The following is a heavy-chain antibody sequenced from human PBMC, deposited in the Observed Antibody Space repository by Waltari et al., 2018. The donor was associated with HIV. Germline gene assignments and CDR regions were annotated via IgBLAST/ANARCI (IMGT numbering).Heavy chain of an antibody. CDR2: ITSDGSST. J-gene: IGHJ5*02. V-gene: IGHV3-74*01. CDR1: GFTFSRYW. D-gene: IGHD3-10*01. Sequence: EVQLVESGGGLVQPGGSLRLSCAASGFTFSRYWMHWVRQAPGKGLVWVSRITSDGSSTSYADSVKGRFTISRDNAKNTPYLQMNSLRAEDTAVYYCARESEGYYASGTGNWFDPWGQGTLVTVSS. CDR3: ARESEGYYASGTGNWFDP.